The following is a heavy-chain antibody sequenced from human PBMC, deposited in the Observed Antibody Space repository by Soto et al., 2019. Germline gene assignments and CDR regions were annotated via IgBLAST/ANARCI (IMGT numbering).Heavy chain of an antibody. CDR3: ARAPRITIFGVVITSSYYYYGMDV. D-gene: IGHD3-3*01. CDR2: INHSGGT. CDR1: GGSFSGYY. J-gene: IGHJ6*02. V-gene: IGHV4-34*01. Sequence: SETLYHTCAVYGGSFSGYYWSWIRQPPGKGLEWIGEINHSGGTNYNPSLKSRVTISVDSSKNQFSLKLSSVTAADTAVYYCARAPRITIFGVVITSSYYYYGMDVWGQGTTVTVSS.